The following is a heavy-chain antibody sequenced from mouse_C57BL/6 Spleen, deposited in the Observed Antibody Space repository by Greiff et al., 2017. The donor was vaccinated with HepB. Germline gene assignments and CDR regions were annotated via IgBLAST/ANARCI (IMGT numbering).Heavy chain of an antibody. J-gene: IGHJ1*03. V-gene: IGHV1-50*01. CDR1: GYTFTSYW. D-gene: IGHD4-1*01. CDR2: IDPSDSYH. CDR3: AREAGTTYWYFDV. Sequence: QVQLQHPGAELVKPGASVKLSCKASGYTFTSYWMQWVNQRPGQGLEWIGEIDPSDSYHNYNQKFKGKATLTVDTSSSTAYMQLSSLTSEDSAVYYCAREAGTTYWYFDVWGTGTTVTVSS.